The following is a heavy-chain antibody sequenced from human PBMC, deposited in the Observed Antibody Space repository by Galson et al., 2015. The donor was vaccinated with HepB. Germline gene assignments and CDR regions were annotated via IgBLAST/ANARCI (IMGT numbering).Heavy chain of an antibody. J-gene: IGHJ4*02. Sequence: SLRLSCAASGFTFSTYSMHWVRQAPGKGLEWVLPISSSSDYIYYADSVAGRFTISRDNAKNSLYLQMNSLRAEDTAVYYCARGPGLEFDYWGQGTLVTVSS. CDR3: ARGPGLEFDY. CDR2: ISSSSDYI. CDR1: GFTFSTYS. D-gene: IGHD5/OR15-5a*01. V-gene: IGHV3-21*01.